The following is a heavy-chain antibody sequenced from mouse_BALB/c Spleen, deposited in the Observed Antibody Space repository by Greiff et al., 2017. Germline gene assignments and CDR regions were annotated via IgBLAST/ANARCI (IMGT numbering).Heavy chain of an antibody. CDR2: ISSGGSYT. J-gene: IGHJ1*01. D-gene: IGHD4-1*01. V-gene: IGHV5-9-1*01. CDR3: ARTGTTPYWYFDV. CDR1: GFTFSSYA. Sequence: EVMLVESGGGLVKPGGSLKLSCAASGFTFSSYAMSWVRQTPEKRLEWVATISSGGSYTYYPDSVKGRFTISRDNAKNTLYLQMSSLRSEDTAMYYCARTGTTPYWYFDVWGAGTTVTVSS.